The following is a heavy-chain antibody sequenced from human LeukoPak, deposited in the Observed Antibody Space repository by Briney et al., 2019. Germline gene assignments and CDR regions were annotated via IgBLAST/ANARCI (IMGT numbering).Heavy chain of an antibody. Sequence: GGSLRLSCGAYGFTFSSYWMSWVRQAPGKGLEWVSAVTGPGDTTYYADSVKGRFFMSREDSKTTVYLQMNSLRAEDTAIYYCAKGAEIDLWGQGTRVTVSS. D-gene: IGHD3-16*01. CDR1: GFTFSSYW. CDR2: VTGPGDTT. V-gene: IGHV3-23*01. CDR3: AKGAEIDL. J-gene: IGHJ5*02.